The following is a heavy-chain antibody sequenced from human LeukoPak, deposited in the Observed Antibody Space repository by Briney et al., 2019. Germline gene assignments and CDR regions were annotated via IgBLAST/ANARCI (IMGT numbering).Heavy chain of an antibody. Sequence: GASVKVSCKASGYTFTTYSISWVRQAPGQGLEWMGWIIGYNGDTNYAQKFQGRVTMTTDTSTSTAYMELRSLRSDDTAVYYCARFYYDYIWGTYRYNYFDSWGQGTLVTVSS. CDR1: GYTFTTYS. CDR2: IIGYNGDT. CDR3: ARFYYDYIWGTYRYNYFDS. D-gene: IGHD3-16*02. J-gene: IGHJ4*02. V-gene: IGHV1-18*01.